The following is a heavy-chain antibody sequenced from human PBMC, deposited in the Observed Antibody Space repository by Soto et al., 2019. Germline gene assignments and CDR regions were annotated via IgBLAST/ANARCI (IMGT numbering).Heavy chain of an antibody. CDR1: GGTFSSYA. J-gene: IGHJ4*02. Sequence: ASVKASCKASGGTFSSYAISWVRQAPGQGLEWMGGIIPIFGTANYAQKFQGRVTVTADESTSTAYMELSSLRSEDTAVYYCARGDDILTGYRYFDYWGQGTLVTVSS. D-gene: IGHD3-9*01. CDR2: IIPIFGTA. V-gene: IGHV1-69*13. CDR3: ARGDDILTGYRYFDY.